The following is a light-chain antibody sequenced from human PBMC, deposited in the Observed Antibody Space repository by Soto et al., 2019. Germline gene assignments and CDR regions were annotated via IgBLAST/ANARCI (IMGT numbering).Light chain of an antibody. J-gene: IGLJ3*02. V-gene: IGLV1-40*01. Sequence: QLVLTQPPSVSGAPGQRVTISCTGSSSNIGAGYDVHWYQQVPGTAPKVLIYGNNNRPSGVPDRFSGSKSGTSASLAITGLQTEDEADYYCQSYENSLSGWVFGGGTKLTVL. CDR2: GNN. CDR3: QSYENSLSGWV. CDR1: SSNIGAGYD.